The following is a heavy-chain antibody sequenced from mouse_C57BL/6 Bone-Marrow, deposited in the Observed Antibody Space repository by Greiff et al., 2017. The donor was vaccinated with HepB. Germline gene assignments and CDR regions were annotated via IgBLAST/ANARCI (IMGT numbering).Heavy chain of an antibody. CDR2: IDPSDSYT. CDR1: GYTFTSYW. CDR3: ARGGGLYAMDY. Sequence: VKLQQPGAELVRPGTSVKLSCKASGYTFTSYWMHWVKQRPGQGLEWIGVIDPSDSYTNYNQKFKGKATLTVDTSSSTAYMQLSSLTSEDSAVYYCARGGGLYAMDYWGQGTSVTVSS. J-gene: IGHJ4*01. V-gene: IGHV1-59*01.